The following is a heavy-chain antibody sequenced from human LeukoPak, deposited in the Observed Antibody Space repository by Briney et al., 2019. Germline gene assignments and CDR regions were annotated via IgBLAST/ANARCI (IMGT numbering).Heavy chain of an antibody. Sequence: PGGSLRLSCAASGFSFSSFAMSWVRQAPGKGLEWVSAIGVSGTTYYADPVKGRFTISRDSSKNTVYLQMSGLRDEDTAVYYCARQDTQGSHWGSDYWGQGTLVTVSS. J-gene: IGHJ4*02. CDR1: GFSFSSFA. CDR3: ARQDTQGSHWGSDY. CDR2: IGVSGTT. D-gene: IGHD7-27*01. V-gene: IGHV3-23*01.